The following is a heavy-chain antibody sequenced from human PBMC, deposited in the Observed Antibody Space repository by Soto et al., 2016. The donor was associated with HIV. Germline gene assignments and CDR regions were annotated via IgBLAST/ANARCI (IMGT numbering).Heavy chain of an antibody. J-gene: IGHJ6*02. CDR1: GFTFSDYY. CDR3: AREGGXAPAANYYFGNGR. V-gene: IGHV3-11*05. D-gene: IGHD6-13*01. CDR2: MSSSTYT. Sequence: VQLVESGGGLVKPGGSLRLSCAASGFTFSDYYMTWIRQAPGKGLEWVSYMSSSTYTKYADSVRGRFTISRDNAKNLLYLQMNSLRAEDTAVYYCAREGGXAPAANYYFGNGRLGPRDRGHRLL.